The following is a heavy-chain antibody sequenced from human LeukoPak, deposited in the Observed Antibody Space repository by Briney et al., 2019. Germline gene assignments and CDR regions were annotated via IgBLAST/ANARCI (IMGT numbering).Heavy chain of an antibody. V-gene: IGHV4-39*07. J-gene: IGHJ4*02. Sequence: PSETLSLTCTVSGASISSNIYYWGWIRQPPGKGLEWIGSIYYSGRTYYNPSLKSRVTISVDTSKNQFSLKLSSVTAADTAVYYCARTSALTHSLRYFDWLVLDHWDYFDYWGQGTLVTVSS. CDR2: IYYSGRT. D-gene: IGHD3-9*01. CDR1: GASISSNIYY. CDR3: ARTSALTHSLRYFDWLVLDHWDYFDY.